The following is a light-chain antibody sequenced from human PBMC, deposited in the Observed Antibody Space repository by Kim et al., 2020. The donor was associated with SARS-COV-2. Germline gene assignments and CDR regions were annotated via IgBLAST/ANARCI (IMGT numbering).Light chain of an antibody. CDR1: QSISSW. Sequence: AAVGDRVTITCRASQSISSWLAWYQQKPGKAPKLLIYKASSLESGVPSRFSGSGSGTEFTLTISSLQPDDFATYYCQQYNSYSGTFGQGTKVDIK. CDR3: QQYNSYSGT. V-gene: IGKV1-5*03. J-gene: IGKJ1*01. CDR2: KAS.